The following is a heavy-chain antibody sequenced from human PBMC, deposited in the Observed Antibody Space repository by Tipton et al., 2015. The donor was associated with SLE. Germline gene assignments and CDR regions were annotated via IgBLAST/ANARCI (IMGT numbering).Heavy chain of an antibody. D-gene: IGHD6-19*01. J-gene: IGHJ6*03. Sequence: TLSLTCTVSGGSISVPCYYWSWIRQPAGQGLEWIGRVYGTGSTNYNPSLKRRVTISIDTSKNDFSLKMSSVTADDPAVYYCARDNPGSRSWPSHYSYYMGVWGKGTTVTVSS. CDR2: VYGTGST. V-gene: IGHV4-61*02. CDR3: ARDNPGSRSWPSHYSYYMGV. CDR1: GGSISVPCYY.